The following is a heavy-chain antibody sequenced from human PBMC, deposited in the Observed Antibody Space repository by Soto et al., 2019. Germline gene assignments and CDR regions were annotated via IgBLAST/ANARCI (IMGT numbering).Heavy chain of an antibody. Sequence: QVQLEQSEIEVKKPGSSVKVPCKVSGGAISWVRQAPGQGFEWLAGIVPTYRTIKYGQKFPDRLTITADYMSLTRLRPGDTAVYYSVSSRSVPRDMYFGSWSSLDDWGQGTLV. CDR3: VSSRSVPRDMYFGSWSSLDD. CDR2: IVPTYRTI. V-gene: IGHV1-69*01. J-gene: IGHJ4*02. CDR1: GGA. D-gene: IGHD3-10*01.